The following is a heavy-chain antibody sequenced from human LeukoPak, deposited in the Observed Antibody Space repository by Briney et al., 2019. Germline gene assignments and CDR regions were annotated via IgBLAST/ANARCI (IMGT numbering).Heavy chain of an antibody. Sequence: PGGSLRLSCAASRFTFSSYGMHWVRQAPGKGLEWVAFIRYDGSNKYYADSVKGRFTISRDNSKNTLYLQMNSLRAEDTAVYYCAKDLAAAGDDAFDIWGQGTMVTVSS. D-gene: IGHD6-13*01. CDR1: RFTFSSYG. V-gene: IGHV3-30*02. CDR2: IRYDGSNK. J-gene: IGHJ3*02. CDR3: AKDLAAAGDDAFDI.